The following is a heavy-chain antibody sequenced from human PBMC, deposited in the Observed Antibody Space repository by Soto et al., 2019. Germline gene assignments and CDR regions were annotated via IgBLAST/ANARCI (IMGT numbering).Heavy chain of an antibody. CDR2: IYPGDSRT. CDR1: GYSFTSYW. Sequence: GESLKISCKGSGYSFTSYWIGWVRQMPGKGLEWMGIIYPGDSRTIYSPSFQGQVTISADKSISTAHLQWTSLKASDTAIYYCSKFKYSTSVRYLQHWGQGTPVTVSS. D-gene: IGHD6-6*01. J-gene: IGHJ1*01. CDR3: SKFKYSTSVRYLQH. V-gene: IGHV5-51*01.